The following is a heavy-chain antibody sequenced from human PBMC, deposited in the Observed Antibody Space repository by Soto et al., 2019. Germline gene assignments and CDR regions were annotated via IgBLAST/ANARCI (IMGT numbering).Heavy chain of an antibody. Sequence: ASLKLSCKTAGYGFTGYYMRWVRQDPRQGLEWMGIIDPSGGSTSYAQKFQGRVTMTEDTSTDTAYMELSSLRSEDTAVYYCARDFRGIAARPGPGIREYYGMDVWGQGTTVTVSS. CDR2: IDPSGGST. CDR3: ARDFRGIAARPGPGIREYYGMDV. CDR1: GYGFTGYY. D-gene: IGHD6-6*01. V-gene: IGHV1-46*01. J-gene: IGHJ6*02.